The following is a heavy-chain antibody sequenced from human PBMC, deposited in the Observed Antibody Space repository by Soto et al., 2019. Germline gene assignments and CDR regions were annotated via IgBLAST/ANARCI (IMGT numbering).Heavy chain of an antibody. CDR2: ISGSGGST. CDR3: AKAPREGKLWSPLWYFDY. V-gene: IGHV3-23*01. Sequence: EVQLLESGGGLVQPGGSLRLSCAASGFTFSSYAMSWVRQAPGKGLEWVSAISGSGGSTYYADSVKGRFTISRDNSKNTLYLQMNSLRAEDTAVYYCAKAPREGKLWSPLWYFDYWGQGTLVTVSS. CDR1: GFTFSSYA. D-gene: IGHD5-18*01. J-gene: IGHJ4*02.